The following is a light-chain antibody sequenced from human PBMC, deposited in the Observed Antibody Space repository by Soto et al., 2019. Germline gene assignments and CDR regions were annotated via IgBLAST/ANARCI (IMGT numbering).Light chain of an antibody. J-gene: IGKJ3*01. CDR2: GAS. V-gene: IGKV3-15*01. CDR1: QSVSSN. CDR3: QQYNNWPLFT. Sequence: EIVMTQSPATLSVSPGERATLSCRASQSVSSNLAWYQQKPGQAPRLLIYGASTRATGIPARFSGSGSGTEFTLTISSLQSEDFEVYYCQQYNNWPLFTFGPGTKVDIK.